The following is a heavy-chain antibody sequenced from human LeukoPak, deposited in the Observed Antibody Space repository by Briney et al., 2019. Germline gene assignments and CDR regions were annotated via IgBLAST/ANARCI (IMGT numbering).Heavy chain of an antibody. CDR3: ARAKAGPAGYYYYYMDV. J-gene: IGHJ6*03. V-gene: IGHV4-39*07. CDR2: IYYSGIT. CDR1: GGSISSSSYY. D-gene: IGHD3-22*01. Sequence: SETLSLTCTVSGGSISSSSYYWGWIRQPPGKGLEWIGSIYYSGITYYNPSLKSRVTISVDTSKHQFSLKLSSVTAADTAVYYCARAKAGPAGYYYYYMDVWGKGTTVTVS.